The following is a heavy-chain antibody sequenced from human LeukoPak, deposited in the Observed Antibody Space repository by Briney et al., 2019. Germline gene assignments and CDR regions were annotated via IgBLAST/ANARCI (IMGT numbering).Heavy chain of an antibody. J-gene: IGHJ4*02. Sequence: PGGSLRLSCAASGFTFSSYGMHWVRQAPGKGLEWVAIMWYDGSNKYYTDSVKGRFTISRDNSKNTLYLQMNSLRAEDTAVYYCARDVAYYDFWSGYRGYYFDYWGQGTLVTVSS. CDR1: GFTFSSYG. CDR2: MWYDGSNK. D-gene: IGHD3-3*01. CDR3: ARDVAYYDFWSGYRGYYFDY. V-gene: IGHV3-33*01.